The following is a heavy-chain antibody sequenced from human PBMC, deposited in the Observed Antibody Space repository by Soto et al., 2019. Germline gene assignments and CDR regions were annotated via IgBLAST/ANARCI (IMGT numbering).Heavy chain of an antibody. CDR1: GFTFSSSW. Sequence: GGSLRLSCEASGFTFSSSWMHWVRQAPGKGLMWVSRINLDGSSTTYADSVKGRFTISRNNAKNTLYLQMNSLRAEDTAVYYCARAIEVTATGGFPWGQGTLVTVSS. V-gene: IGHV3-74*03. D-gene: IGHD2-21*02. CDR3: ARAIEVTATGGFP. CDR2: INLDGSST. J-gene: IGHJ5*02.